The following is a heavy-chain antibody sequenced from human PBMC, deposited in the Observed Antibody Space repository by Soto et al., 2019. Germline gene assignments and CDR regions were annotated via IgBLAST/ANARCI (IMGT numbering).Heavy chain of an antibody. CDR2: MNPNSGNT. V-gene: IGHV1-8*01. D-gene: IGHD3-22*01. CDR1: GYTFTNYD. CDR3: ARITYYYDSSGYPDGLWFDP. J-gene: IGHJ5*02. Sequence: ASVKVSCKASGYTFTNYDINWVRQADGHGLEWMGWMNPNSGNTDFAQKFQGRVTMTRNTSISTAYMELSSLRSEDTAVYYCARITYYYDSSGYPDGLWFDPWGQGTLVTVSS.